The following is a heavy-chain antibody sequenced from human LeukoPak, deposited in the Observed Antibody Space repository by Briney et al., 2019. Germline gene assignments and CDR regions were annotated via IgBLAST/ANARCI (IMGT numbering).Heavy chain of an antibody. V-gene: IGHV1-69*05. D-gene: IGHD5-18*01. Sequence: SVKVSCKASGGTFSSYAISWVRQAPGQGLEWMGRIIPISGTANYAQKFQGRVTFTTDESTSTAYMELSSLRSEDTAVYYCARERGIQLPKGGIDPWGQGTLVTVSS. J-gene: IGHJ5*02. CDR1: GGTFSSYA. CDR2: IIPISGTA. CDR3: ARERGIQLPKGGIDP.